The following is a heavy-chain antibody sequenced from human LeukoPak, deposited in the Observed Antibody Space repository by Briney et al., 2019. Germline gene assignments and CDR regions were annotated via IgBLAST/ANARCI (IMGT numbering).Heavy chain of an antibody. CDR3: ARSGYSSGWYRGPFDY. V-gene: IGHV3-20*04. CDR1: GFTFDDYG. D-gene: IGHD6-19*01. CDR2: IDWSGDRI. J-gene: IGHJ4*02. Sequence: PGGSLILSCAASGFTFDDYGMSWVRQVPGKGLEWVSGIDWSGDRIAYADSVKGRFTISRDNAKNSLSLQVSSLRAEDTALYYCARSGYSSGWYRGPFDYWGQGTLVTVSS.